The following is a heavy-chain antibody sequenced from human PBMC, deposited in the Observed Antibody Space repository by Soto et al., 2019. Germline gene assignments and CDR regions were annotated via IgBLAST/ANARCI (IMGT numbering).Heavy chain of an antibody. V-gene: IGHV5-51*01. Sequence: PXESLKISCKGSGYNFTTFWIGWVRQMPGKGLEWMGIIYPGDSETKYSPDFEGQVTISADRSTNTAYLQWRSLRASDTAMYYCARLGFPGAIYFDSWGLGTLVTVSS. J-gene: IGHJ4*02. CDR3: ARLGFPGAIYFDS. CDR2: IYPGDSET. CDR1: GYNFTTFW.